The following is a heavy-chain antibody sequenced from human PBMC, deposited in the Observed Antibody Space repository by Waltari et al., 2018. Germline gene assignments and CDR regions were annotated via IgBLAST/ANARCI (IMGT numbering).Heavy chain of an antibody. Sequence: QVQLVESGGGVVQPGGSLRLSCAASGFTFSSYGMHWVRQAPGKGLEWVAFIRYEVSNKDYADSVKGRFTISRDNSKNTLYLQMNSLRAEDTAVYYCALYYYDSGFDYWGQGTLVTVSS. CDR2: IRYEVSNK. CDR1: GFTFSSYG. CDR3: ALYYYDSGFDY. V-gene: IGHV3-30*02. D-gene: IGHD3-22*01. J-gene: IGHJ4*02.